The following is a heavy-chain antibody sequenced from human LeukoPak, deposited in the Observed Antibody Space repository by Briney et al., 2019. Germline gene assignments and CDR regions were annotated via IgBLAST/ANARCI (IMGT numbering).Heavy chain of an antibody. CDR1: GGTFSSYA. CDR3: ARSSQLLWFGELFVFDY. Sequence: VASVKVSCKASGGTFSSYAISWVRQAPGQGLEWMGGIIPIFGTANYAQKFQGRVTITADESTSTAYMELSSLRSEDTAVYYCARSSQLLWFGELFVFDYWGQGTLVTVSS. D-gene: IGHD3-10*01. V-gene: IGHV1-69*13. J-gene: IGHJ4*02. CDR2: IIPIFGTA.